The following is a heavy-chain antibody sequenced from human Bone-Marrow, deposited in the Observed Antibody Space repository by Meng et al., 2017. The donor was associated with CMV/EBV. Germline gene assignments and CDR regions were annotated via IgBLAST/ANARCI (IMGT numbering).Heavy chain of an antibody. J-gene: IGHJ3*02. D-gene: IGHD2-2*01. CDR1: GFTFSSYS. CDR3: ARDDCSSTSCHDAFDI. V-gene: IGHV3-48*04. Sequence: GGSLRLSCAASGFTFSSYSMNWVRQAPGKGLEWVSYISSSSSTIYYADSVKGRFTISRDNAKNSLYLQMNSLRAEDTAVYYCARDDCSSTSCHDAFDIWGQGTMVTASS. CDR2: ISSSSSTI.